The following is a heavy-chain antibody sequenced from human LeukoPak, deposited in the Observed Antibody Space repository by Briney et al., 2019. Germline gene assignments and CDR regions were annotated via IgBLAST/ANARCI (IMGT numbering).Heavy chain of an antibody. Sequence: WASVKVSCKASGYTFTGYYVHWVRQAPGQGLEWMGWINPNSGGTNYAQKFQGRVTMTRDTSISTAYMELSRLRSDDTAVYYCAREIVATINSYYFDYWGQGTLVTVSS. J-gene: IGHJ4*02. CDR3: AREIVATINSYYFDY. D-gene: IGHD5-12*01. CDR1: GYTFTGYY. CDR2: INPNSGGT. V-gene: IGHV1-2*02.